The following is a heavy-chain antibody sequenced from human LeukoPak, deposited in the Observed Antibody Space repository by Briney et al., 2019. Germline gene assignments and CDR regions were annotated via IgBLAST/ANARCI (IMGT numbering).Heavy chain of an antibody. D-gene: IGHD3-22*01. Sequence: PGGSLRLSCAASGFTFSSYAMHWVRQAPGKGLEWVAIISNDGSNKYYADSVKGRFTISRDNAKNSLYLQMNSLRAEDTAVYYCARDLYDSGAYSGPIDYWGQGTLVTVSS. CDR2: ISNDGSNK. J-gene: IGHJ4*02. V-gene: IGHV3-30-3*01. CDR3: ARDLYDSGAYSGPIDY. CDR1: GFTFSSYA.